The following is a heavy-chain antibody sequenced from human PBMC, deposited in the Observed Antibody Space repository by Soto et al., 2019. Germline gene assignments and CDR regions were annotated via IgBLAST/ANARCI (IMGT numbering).Heavy chain of an antibody. CDR3: ARRYGGTFDY. J-gene: IGHJ4*02. CDR2: IYYSGST. Sequence: QVQLQESGPGLVKPSETLSLTCTVSGGSISSYYWSWIRQPPGKGLEWIGYIYYSGSTNYNPSLKSRVTISVDTSKNQFSLKLSSVTAADTAVYYCARRYGGTFDYWGQGPLVTVSS. D-gene: IGHD2-15*01. V-gene: IGHV4-59*08. CDR1: GGSISSYY.